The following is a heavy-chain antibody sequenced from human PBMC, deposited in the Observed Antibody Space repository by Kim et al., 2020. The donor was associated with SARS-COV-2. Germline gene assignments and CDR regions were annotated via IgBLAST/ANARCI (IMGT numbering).Heavy chain of an antibody. CDR3: ASLVVVPAATSDY. J-gene: IGHJ4*02. V-gene: IGHV3-48*03. D-gene: IGHD2-2*01. Sequence: YYADYVKGRFTISRDNAKNSLYMQMNSLRAEDTAVYYCASLVVVPAATSDYWGQGTLVTVSS.